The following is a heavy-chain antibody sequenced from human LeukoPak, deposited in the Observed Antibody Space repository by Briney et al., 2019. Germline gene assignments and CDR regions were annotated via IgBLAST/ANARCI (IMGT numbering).Heavy chain of an antibody. J-gene: IGHJ6*03. CDR3: ARYYYGSGSYYMDV. Sequence: PSETLSLTCTVSGGSISSSSYYWGWIRQPPGKGLEWIGSIYYSGSTYYNPSLKSRVTMSVDTSKNQFSLKLSSVTAADTAVYYCARYYYGSGSYYMDVWGKGTTVTISS. V-gene: IGHV4-39*07. CDR2: IYYSGST. CDR1: GGSISSSSYY. D-gene: IGHD3-10*01.